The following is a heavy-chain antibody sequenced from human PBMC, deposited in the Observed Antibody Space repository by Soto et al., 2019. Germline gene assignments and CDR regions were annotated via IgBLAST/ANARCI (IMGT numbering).Heavy chain of an antibody. CDR1: GGSFRGYY. CDR3: ARALRHSGWYIGEETIGPDYYMDV. V-gene: IGHV4-34*01. D-gene: IGHD6-19*01. Sequence: SQTLSLTCAVYGGSFRGYYWSWIRQPPGKGLEWIGEINHSGSTNYNPSLKSRVTISVDTSKNQFSLKLSSVTAADTAVYYCARALRHSGWYIGEETIGPDYYMDVWGKGPTVTV. CDR2: INHSGST. J-gene: IGHJ6*03.